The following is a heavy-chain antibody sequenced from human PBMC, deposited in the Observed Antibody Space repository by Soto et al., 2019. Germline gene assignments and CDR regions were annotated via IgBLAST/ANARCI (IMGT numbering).Heavy chain of an antibody. D-gene: IGHD2-2*02. CDR3: ANVPIWCSSTSCYTEGFDY. CDR1: GFTFSAYA. J-gene: IGHJ4*02. CDR2: ISAGGST. V-gene: IGHV3-23*01. Sequence: EVQLLDSGGGLVQPGGSLRLSCKASGFTFSAYAMSWVRQPPGKGLEWVSVISAGGSTYYADSVKGRFTVSRANSKNTLYLQMNSLRAEDTAVYYCANVPIWCSSTSCYTEGFDYWGQGTLVTVSS.